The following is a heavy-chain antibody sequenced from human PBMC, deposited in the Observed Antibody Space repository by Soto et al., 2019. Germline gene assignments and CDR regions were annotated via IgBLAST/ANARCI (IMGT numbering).Heavy chain of an antibody. CDR1: GGTFSSYA. Sequence: GASVKVSCKASGGTFSSYAISWVRQAPGQGLEWMGGIIPIFGTANYAQKFQGRVTITADESTSTAYMELSSLRSEDTAVYYCASRYSSAMDVWGQGTTVTVSS. J-gene: IGHJ6*02. D-gene: IGHD6-25*01. CDR3: ASRYSSAMDV. CDR2: IIPIFGTA. V-gene: IGHV1-69*13.